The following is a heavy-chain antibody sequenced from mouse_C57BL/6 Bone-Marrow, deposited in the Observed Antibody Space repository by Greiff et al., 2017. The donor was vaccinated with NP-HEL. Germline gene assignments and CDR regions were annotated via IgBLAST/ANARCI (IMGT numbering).Heavy chain of an antibody. J-gene: IGHJ3*01. D-gene: IGHD1-1*01. Sequence: QVQLQQPGAELVKPGASVKLSCKASGYTFTSYWMQWVKQRPGQGLEWIGEIDPSDSYTNYNQKFKGKATLTVANYSRTAYMQLSSLTSEDSAVYYCARSQYYGSSWFAYWGQGTLVTVSA. CDR1: GYTFTSYW. CDR3: ARSQYYGSSWFAY. V-gene: IGHV1-50*01. CDR2: IDPSDSYT.